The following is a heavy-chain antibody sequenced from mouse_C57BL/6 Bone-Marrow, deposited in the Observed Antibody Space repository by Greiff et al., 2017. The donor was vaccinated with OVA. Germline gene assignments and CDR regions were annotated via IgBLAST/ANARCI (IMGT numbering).Heavy chain of an antibody. D-gene: IGHD2-4*01. CDR1: GFTFSNYW. CDR2: IRLKSDNYAT. V-gene: IGHV6-3*01. J-gene: IGHJ2*01. Sequence: DVMLVESGGGLVQPGGSMKLSCVASGFTFSNYWMNWVRQSPEKGLEWVAQIRLKSDNYATHYAESVKGRFTISRDDSKSSVYLQMNNLRAEDTGIYYCTSGDYDRGVYYCDYWGQGTTLTVSS. CDR3: TSGDYDRGVYYCDY.